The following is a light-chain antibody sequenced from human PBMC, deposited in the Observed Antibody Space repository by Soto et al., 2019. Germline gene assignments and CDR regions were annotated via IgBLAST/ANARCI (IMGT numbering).Light chain of an antibody. Sequence: DIQMTQSPSTLSASVGDTVTITCRASQSIDTWLAWHQQKPGRAPKLLISKASTLESGVPSRFSGSGSGTDFTLTISGLQADDFAIYYCQQYNSYRAFGQGTKVEI. V-gene: IGKV1-5*03. CDR1: QSIDTW. J-gene: IGKJ1*01. CDR3: QQYNSYRA. CDR2: KAS.